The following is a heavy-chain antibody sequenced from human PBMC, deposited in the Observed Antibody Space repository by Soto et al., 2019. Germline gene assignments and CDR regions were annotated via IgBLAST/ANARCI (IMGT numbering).Heavy chain of an antibody. CDR3: ARALCGGDCYSSLDY. CDR1: GYIFSDYF. CDR2: INPNSGNT. J-gene: IGHJ4*02. D-gene: IGHD2-21*02. V-gene: IGHV1-2*06. Sequence: ASVKVSCKASGYIFSDYFIHWVRQAPGQGLEWMGRINPNSGNTKFDQDFQGRVTMTRDTSVNTAYMQLSSLRSDDAAVYYCARALCGGDCYSSLDYWGQGSRVTVSS.